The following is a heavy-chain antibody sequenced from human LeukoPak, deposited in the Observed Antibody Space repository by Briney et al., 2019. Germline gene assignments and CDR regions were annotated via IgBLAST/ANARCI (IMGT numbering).Heavy chain of an antibody. V-gene: IGHV3-53*01. Sequence: RTGGSLRLSCAASGFTVSSNYMSWVRQAPGKGLEWVSVIYSGGSTYYADSVKGRFTISRDNPKNTLYLQMNSLRAEDTAVYYCARDLISGGMRAFDIWGQGTMVTVSS. J-gene: IGHJ3*02. CDR3: ARDLISGGMRAFDI. D-gene: IGHD2-15*01. CDR1: GFTVSSNY. CDR2: IYSGGST.